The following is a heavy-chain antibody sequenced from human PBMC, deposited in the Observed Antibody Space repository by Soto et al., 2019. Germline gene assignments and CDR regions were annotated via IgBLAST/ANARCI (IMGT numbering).Heavy chain of an antibody. CDR2: ASARNTNT. V-gene: IGHV3-23*01. J-gene: IGHJ5*02. CDR1: GFTFSSHV. D-gene: IGHD6-13*01. Sequence: EVQLLESGGGLVQPGGSLRLSCAASGFTFSSHVMSWVRQAPGRGLEWVAAASARNTNTYYADSVKGRFTISRDNSKSTVYLQLDSLRGEDTAVYHCAKDVTSHGPRGYSSSWYGWFDPWGQGTLVVVSS. CDR3: AKDVTSHGPRGYSSSWYGWFDP.